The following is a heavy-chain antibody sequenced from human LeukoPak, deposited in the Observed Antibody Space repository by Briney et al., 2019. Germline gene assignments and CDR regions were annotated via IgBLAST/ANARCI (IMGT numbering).Heavy chain of an antibody. CDR1: GFTFSSYG. D-gene: IGHD3-22*01. Sequence: PGGSLRLSCAASGFTFSSYGMHWVRQAPGKGLEWVAFIRYDGSNKYYADSVKGRFTISRDNSKNTLYLQMNSLRAEDTAVYYCAYYSGAFNWFDPWGQGTLVTVSS. J-gene: IGHJ5*02. V-gene: IGHV3-30*02. CDR2: IRYDGSNK. CDR3: AYYSGAFNWFDP.